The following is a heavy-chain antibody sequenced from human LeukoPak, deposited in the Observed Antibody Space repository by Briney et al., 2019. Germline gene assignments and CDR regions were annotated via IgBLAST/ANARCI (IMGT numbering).Heavy chain of an antibody. J-gene: IGHJ5*02. CDR1: GGSFSGYY. V-gene: IGHV4-34*01. D-gene: IGHD6-19*01. Sequence: PSETLSLTCAVYGGSFSGYYWSWIRQPPGKGLEWIGEINHSGSTNYNPSLKSRVTISVDTSKNQFSLKLSSVTAADTAVYYCARALIAVAANWFDPWGQGILVTVSS. CDR2: INHSGST. CDR3: ARALIAVAANWFDP.